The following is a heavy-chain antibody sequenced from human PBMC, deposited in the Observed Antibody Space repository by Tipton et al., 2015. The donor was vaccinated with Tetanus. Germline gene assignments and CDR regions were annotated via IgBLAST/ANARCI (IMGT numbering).Heavy chain of an antibody. J-gene: IGHJ3*02. CDR1: GSSISGYY. Sequence: TLSLTCTVSGSSISGYYWSWIRQPPEKGLEWIGNLHYTGSTKYNPSLKSRVTMSVDTSKNHFSLNLRSVTAADTAVYFCARDPGDFASGGTFDIWGQGTMVAVSS. CDR3: ARDPGDFASGGTFDI. V-gene: IGHV4-59*01. D-gene: IGHD4-23*01. CDR2: LHYTGST.